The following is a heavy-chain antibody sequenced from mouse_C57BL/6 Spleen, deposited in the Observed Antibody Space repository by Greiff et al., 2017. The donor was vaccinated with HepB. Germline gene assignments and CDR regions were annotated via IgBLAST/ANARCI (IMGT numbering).Heavy chain of an antibody. Sequence: EVQLQQSGPELVKPGASVKISCKASGYSFTDYNMNWVKQSNGKSLEWIGVINPNYGTTSYNQKFKGKATLTVDQSSSTAYMQLNSLTSEDSAVYYCARSGITTVVATNWYFDVWGTGTTVTVSS. V-gene: IGHV1-39*01. CDR1: GYSFTDYN. CDR3: ARSGITTVVATNWYFDV. CDR2: INPNYGTT. J-gene: IGHJ1*03. D-gene: IGHD1-1*01.